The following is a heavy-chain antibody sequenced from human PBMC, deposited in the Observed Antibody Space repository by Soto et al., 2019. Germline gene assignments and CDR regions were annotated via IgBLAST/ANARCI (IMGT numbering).Heavy chain of an antibody. J-gene: IGHJ6*01. Sequence: QVQLVESGGGVVQPGRSLRLSCEASGLTFSTLGMHWVRQAPGKGLEWVAIISHDGRNKFLADSVKGRFTISRDNSKNTLYLQMNGLRAEDTAVYYCAKERRDGYNYLYYYGMDVW. CDR2: ISHDGRNK. D-gene: IGHD5-12*01. V-gene: IGHV3-30*18. CDR3: AKERRDGYNYLYYYGMDV. CDR1: GLTFSTLG.